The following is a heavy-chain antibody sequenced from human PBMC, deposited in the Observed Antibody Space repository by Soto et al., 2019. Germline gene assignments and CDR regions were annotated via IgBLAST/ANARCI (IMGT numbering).Heavy chain of an antibody. CDR1: GFTFSSYG. CDR2: ISYDGSNK. V-gene: IGHV3-30*18. Sequence: QVQLVESGGGVVQPGRSLRLSCAASGFTFSSYGMHWVRQAPGKGLEWVAVISYDGSNKYYADSVKGRFTISRDNSKNTLYLQMNSLRAEDTAVYYCAKVHGIAARRGYFDYWGQGTLVTVSS. CDR3: AKVHGIAARRGYFDY. J-gene: IGHJ4*02. D-gene: IGHD6-6*01.